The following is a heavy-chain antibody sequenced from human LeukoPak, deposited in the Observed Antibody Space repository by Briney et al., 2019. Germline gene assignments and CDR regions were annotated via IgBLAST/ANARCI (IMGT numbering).Heavy chain of an antibody. Sequence: SVKVSCKASGGTFSNYAISWVRQAAGQGLEWMGGIIPIFGTTSSAQELQGRVTFTADKSTSTAYMELSSLRSEDTAVYYCASPPVGGAFDIWGQGTMVTVSS. D-gene: IGHD3-16*01. CDR2: IIPIFGTT. CDR3: ASPPVGGAFDI. J-gene: IGHJ3*02. V-gene: IGHV1-69*06. CDR1: GGTFSNYA.